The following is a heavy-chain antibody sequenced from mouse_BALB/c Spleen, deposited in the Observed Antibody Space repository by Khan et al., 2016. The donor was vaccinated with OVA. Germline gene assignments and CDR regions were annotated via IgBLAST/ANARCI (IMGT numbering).Heavy chain of an antibody. Sequence: EVELVESGPGLVKPSQSLSLTCTVTGYSITSDYAWNWIRQFPGNKLEWMGYINYSGSANYNPALKSRISITLDTSKNQFFLQLNSVTTADSATYICARDGSRYNYAMDYWGQGTSVTVSS. V-gene: IGHV3-2*02. D-gene: IGHD2-3*01. CDR3: ARDGSRYNYAMDY. CDR2: INYSGSA. CDR1: GYSITSDYA. J-gene: IGHJ4*01.